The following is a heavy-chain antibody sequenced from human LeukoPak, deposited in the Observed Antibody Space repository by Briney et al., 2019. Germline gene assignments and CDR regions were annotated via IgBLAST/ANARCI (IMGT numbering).Heavy chain of an antibody. CDR3: ATDRLFLQH. Sequence: GGSLRVSCAASGFNLSYAWMSWVRQAPGKGLEWVGRMRSKTDGGTIDYAAPVKGRFTISREDAENTLYLQMNSLKAEDTAEYYCATDRLFLQHWGQGTLVTVSS. CDR1: GFNLSYAW. CDR2: MRSKTDGGTI. J-gene: IGHJ1*01. V-gene: IGHV3-15*01.